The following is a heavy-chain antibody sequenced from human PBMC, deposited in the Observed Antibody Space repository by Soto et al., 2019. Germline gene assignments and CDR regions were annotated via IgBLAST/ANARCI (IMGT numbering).Heavy chain of an antibody. Sequence: GESLKISCNGSGYSFTSYWISWVRQMPGKCLEWMVRIDPSDSYTNYSPSFQGHVTISADKSISTAYLQWSSLKASDTAMYYCARHKQPAAADAFDIWGQGTMVTVSS. CDR3: ARHKQPAAADAFDI. CDR1: GYSFTSYW. V-gene: IGHV5-10-1*01. CDR2: IDPSDSYT. D-gene: IGHD2-2*01. J-gene: IGHJ3*02.